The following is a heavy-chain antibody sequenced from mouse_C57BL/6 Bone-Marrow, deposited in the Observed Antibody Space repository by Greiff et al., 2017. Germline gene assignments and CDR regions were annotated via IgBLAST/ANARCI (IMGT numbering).Heavy chain of an antibody. D-gene: IGHD1-2*01. CDR2: IDPANGNT. V-gene: IGHV14-3*01. J-gene: IGHJ4*01. Sequence: EVQLQQSVAELVRPGASVKLSCTASGFNIKNTYMHWVKQRPEQGLEWIGRIDPANGNTKYAPKFQGRATIPVDTSSNTAYLQLSSLTCEDTDIYYYDRPRHGAKDYWGQGTSVTVSS. CDR1: GFNIKNTY. CDR3: DRPRHGAKDY.